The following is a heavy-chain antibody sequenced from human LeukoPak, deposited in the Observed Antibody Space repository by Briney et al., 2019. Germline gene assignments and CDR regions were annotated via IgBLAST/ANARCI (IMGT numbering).Heavy chain of an antibody. Sequence: GRSLRLSCAASGFVLNDYGMHWVRQAPGKGLEWVADIWFDKNQHFADSVKGRFAISRDNSKNTVYLQINSLRAEDTAVYYCARDRHCVNGVCHSPPGMDVWGQGTTVTVSS. V-gene: IGHV3-33*01. CDR1: GFVLNDYG. D-gene: IGHD2-8*01. CDR2: IWFDKNQ. CDR3: ARDRHCVNGVCHSPPGMDV. J-gene: IGHJ6*02.